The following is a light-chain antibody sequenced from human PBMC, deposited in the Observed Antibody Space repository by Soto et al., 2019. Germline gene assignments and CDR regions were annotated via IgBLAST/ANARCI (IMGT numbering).Light chain of an antibody. CDR3: QQYGSSVRT. V-gene: IGKV3-20*01. CDR2: GAT. Sequence: DIALTQSPGTLSLSPGDRAILSCRASQSVNSGSLAWYQQKPGQAPRLLIYGATIRATGIQDKFSGSGSGTDFTLTISRLEPEDFAVYYCQQYGSSVRTFGQGTNVEIK. CDR1: QSVNSGS. J-gene: IGKJ1*01.